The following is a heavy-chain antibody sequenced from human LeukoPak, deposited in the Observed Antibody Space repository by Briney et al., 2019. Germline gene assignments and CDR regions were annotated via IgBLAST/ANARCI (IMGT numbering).Heavy chain of an antibody. CDR2: MNPNSGRT. CDR1: GYTLTSYD. Sequence: ASVKVSCKASGYTLTSYDINWVRQSTGQGLEWMGWMNPNSGRTGYAQNFQGRITITRNTSISTAYMELSSLRSEDTAVYYCTRETSSRYFDYWGQGTLVTVSS. J-gene: IGHJ4*02. V-gene: IGHV1-8*01. CDR3: TRETSSRYFDY.